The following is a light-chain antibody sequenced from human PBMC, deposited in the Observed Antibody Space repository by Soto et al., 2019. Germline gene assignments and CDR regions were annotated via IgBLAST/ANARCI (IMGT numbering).Light chain of an antibody. CDR3: QQFGTSPLVT. CDR1: QSVSGN. CDR2: GAS. J-gene: IGKJ3*01. V-gene: IGKV3-15*01. Sequence: EIVMTQSPATLSVSEGERATLSCRASQSVSGNLAWYQQKPGQAPTLLIYGASTKATGIPARFSGSGSGTDFILTISRVAPEDFAVYYCQQFGTSPLVTFGPGTKVDIK.